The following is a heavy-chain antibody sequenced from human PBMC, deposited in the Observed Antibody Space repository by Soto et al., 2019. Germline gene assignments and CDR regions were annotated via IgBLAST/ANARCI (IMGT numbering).Heavy chain of an antibody. J-gene: IGHJ4*02. Sequence: QVQLVESGGGVVQPGRSLRLSCAASGFTFSNYIMHWVRQAPGKGLEWVAIILHDGNNKYYAGSVKGRFTISRDNSKNTLYLQKNSLRTEDTAIYYCARDDEGGSYCDLGYWGQGTLVTVSS. CDR2: ILHDGNNK. CDR3: ARDDEGGSYCDLGY. CDR1: GFTFSNYI. V-gene: IGHV3-30-3*01. D-gene: IGHD3-10*01.